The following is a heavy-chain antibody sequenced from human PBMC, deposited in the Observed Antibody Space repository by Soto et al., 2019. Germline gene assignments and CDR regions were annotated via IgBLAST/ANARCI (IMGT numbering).Heavy chain of an antibody. J-gene: IGHJ3*02. D-gene: IGHD3-10*01. CDR1: GYIFSNYY. CDR3: ARRGMSKFGFDT. Sequence: QVQLVQSGAEVKKPGTSVKVSCKASGYIFSNYYMHWVRQAPGQGLEWMGVFNPSGDATHYAQSLQGRVSVTRDTSTSTVYLELSTLTSEDPAVYYCARRGMSKFGFDTWGQGKMVTVSS. CDR2: FNPSGDAT. V-gene: IGHV1-46*03.